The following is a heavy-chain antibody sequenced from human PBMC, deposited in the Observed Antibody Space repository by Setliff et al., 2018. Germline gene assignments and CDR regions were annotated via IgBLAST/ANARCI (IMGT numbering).Heavy chain of an antibody. V-gene: IGHV4-4*07. D-gene: IGHD3-10*01. CDR3: ARDRSYTDPAFDI. CDR2: LYTSGDT. Sequence: SETLSLTCTVSGGSISSHYWTWIRQPAGKGLEWIGRLYTSGDTNYNPSLKSRVTMSVDTSKNQFSLKLNSVTAADTATYYCARDRSYTDPAFDIWGQGTMVTVSS. J-gene: IGHJ3*02. CDR1: GGSISSHY.